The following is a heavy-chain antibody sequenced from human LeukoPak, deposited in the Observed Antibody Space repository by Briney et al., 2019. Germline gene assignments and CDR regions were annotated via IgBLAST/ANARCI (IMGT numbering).Heavy chain of an antibody. V-gene: IGHV1-2*02. CDR2: INPNSGGT. CDR1: GYTFTGYY. D-gene: IGHD6-13*01. CDR3: AREASGVAAAGDAFDI. J-gene: IGHJ3*02. Sequence: SVKVSCKASGYTFTGYYMHWVRQAPGQGLEWMGWINPNSGGTNYAQKFQGRVTMTRDTSISTAYMELSRLRFDDTAVYYCAREASGVAAAGDAFDIWGQGTMVTVSS.